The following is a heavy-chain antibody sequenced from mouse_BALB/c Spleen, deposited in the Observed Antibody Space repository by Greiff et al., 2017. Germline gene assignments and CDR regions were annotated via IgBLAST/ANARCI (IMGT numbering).Heavy chain of an antibody. CDR3: ARYDGYYSYAMDY. V-gene: IGHV1-14*01. Sequence: VQLKESGPELVKPGASVKMSCKASGYTFTSYVMHWVKQKPGQGLEWIGYINPYNDGTKYNEKFKGKATLTSDKSSSTAYMELSSLTSEDSAVYYCARYDGYYSYAMDYWGQGTSVTVSS. CDR1: GYTFTSYV. CDR2: INPYNDGT. J-gene: IGHJ4*01. D-gene: IGHD2-3*01.